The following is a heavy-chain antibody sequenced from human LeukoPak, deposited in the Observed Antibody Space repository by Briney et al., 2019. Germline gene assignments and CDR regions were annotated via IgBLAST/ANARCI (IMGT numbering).Heavy chain of an antibody. CDR2: IIPIFGTA. J-gene: IGHJ5*02. Sequence: SVKVSCKASGGTFSSYAISWVRQAPGQGLEWMGGIIPIFGTANYAQKLQGSVTMTTDTSTSTAYMELRSLRSDDTAVYYCARGGIGGEPKTNWFDPWGQGTLVTVSS. D-gene: IGHD3-16*01. V-gene: IGHV1-69*05. CDR3: ARGGIGGEPKTNWFDP. CDR1: GGTFSSYA.